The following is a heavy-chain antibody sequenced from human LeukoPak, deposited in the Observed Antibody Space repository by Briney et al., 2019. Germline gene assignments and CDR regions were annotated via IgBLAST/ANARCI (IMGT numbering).Heavy chain of an antibody. CDR1: GFTFSSYG. J-gene: IGHJ4*02. CDR3: AKEFGVVATTPRYYFDY. V-gene: IGHV3-30*18. D-gene: IGHD5-12*01. CDR2: TSYDGSNK. Sequence: GRSLRLSCAASGFTFSSYGMHWVRQAPGKGLEWVAVTSYDGSNKYYADSVKGRFTISRDNSKNTLYLQMNSLRAEDTAVYYCAKEFGVVATTPRYYFDYWGQGTLVTVSS.